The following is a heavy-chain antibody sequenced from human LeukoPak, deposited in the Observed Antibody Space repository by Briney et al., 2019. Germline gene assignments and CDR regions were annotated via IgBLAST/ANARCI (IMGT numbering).Heavy chain of an antibody. CDR3: AKSYYYGSGSPSLDY. V-gene: IGHV3-23*01. CDR1: GFXLSSNY. CDR2: ISGGNGAT. Sequence: GGSLRLSCVASGFXLSSNYINWVRQAPGKGQEWVSGISGGNGATYYADSVKGRFTISTDNSKNTLYLQMNSLRVEDTAVYYCAKSYYYGSGSPSLDYWGQGTLVTVSS. D-gene: IGHD3-10*01. J-gene: IGHJ4*02.